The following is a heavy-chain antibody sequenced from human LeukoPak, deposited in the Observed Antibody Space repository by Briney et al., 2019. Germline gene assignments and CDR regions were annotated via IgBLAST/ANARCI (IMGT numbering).Heavy chain of an antibody. CDR3: AKDYSILRYFDWLSGGDAFDI. V-gene: IGHV3-23*01. J-gene: IGHJ3*02. Sequence: PGGSLGLSCAASGFTFSSYAMSWVRQAPGKGLEWVSAISGSGGSTYYADSVKGRFTISRDNSKNNLYLQMNSLRAEDTAVYYCAKDYSILRYFDWLSGGDAFDIWGQGTMVTVSS. CDR1: GFTFSSYA. D-gene: IGHD3-9*01. CDR2: ISGSGGST.